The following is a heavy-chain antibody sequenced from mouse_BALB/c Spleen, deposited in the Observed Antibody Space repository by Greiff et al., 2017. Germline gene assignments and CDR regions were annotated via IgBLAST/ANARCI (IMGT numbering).Heavy chain of an antibody. CDR2: IYPYNGGT. D-gene: IGHD1-1*01. V-gene: IGHV1S29*02. CDR3: ARRIDYGSNYYAMDY. Sequence: EVQLQESGPELVKPGASVKISCKASGYTFTDYNMHWVKQSHGKSLEWIGYIYPYNGGTGYNQKFKSKATLTVDNSSSTAYMELRSLTSEDSAVYYCARRIDYGSNYYAMDYWGQGTSVTVSS. CDR1: GYTFTDYN. J-gene: IGHJ4*01.